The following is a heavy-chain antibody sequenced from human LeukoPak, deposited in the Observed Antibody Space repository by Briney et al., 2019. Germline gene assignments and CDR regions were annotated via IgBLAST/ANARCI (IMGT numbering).Heavy chain of an antibody. J-gene: IGHJ4*02. CDR3: ARDRSGNYFTPDY. V-gene: IGHV3-48*02. D-gene: IGHD1-26*01. CDR1: GFTFSNYA. CDR2: ISSSSNAM. Sequence: PGGSLRLSCAASGFTFSNYAVSWVRQAPGKGLEWVSYISSSSNAMYYADSVKGRFTISRDNAKNSLYLQMISLRDEDTAVYYCARDRSGNYFTPDYWGQGTLVTVSS.